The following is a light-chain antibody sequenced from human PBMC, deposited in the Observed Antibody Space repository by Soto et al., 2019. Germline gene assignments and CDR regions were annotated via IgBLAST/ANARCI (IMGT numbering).Light chain of an antibody. CDR3: QQLNGYPPYT. V-gene: IGKV1-9*01. J-gene: IGKJ2*01. CDR2: AAS. CDR1: QDISGY. Sequence: IQLTQSPSSLSASVGDRVTITCRASQDISGYLAWYQQKLGKAPKLLIYAASTLQSEVPSRFSGNGSGTDFTLSISSLQPEDFATYYCQQLNGYPPYTFGQGTKLEIK.